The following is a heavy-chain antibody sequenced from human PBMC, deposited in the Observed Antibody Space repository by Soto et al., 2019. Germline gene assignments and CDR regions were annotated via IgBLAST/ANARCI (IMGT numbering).Heavy chain of an antibody. V-gene: IGHV3-15*07. CDR1: GFPFSNAW. D-gene: IGHD2-21*02. CDR3: TTSDYHYYYGMDV. CDR2: IKSKTDGGTT. J-gene: IGHJ6*02. Sequence: GGSLRLSCAASGFPFSNAWMNWVRPAPGKGLEWVGRIKSKTDGGTTDYAAPVKGRFTISRDDSKNTLYLQMNSLKTEDTAVLYCTTSDYHYYYGMDVWGQGTTVPVSS.